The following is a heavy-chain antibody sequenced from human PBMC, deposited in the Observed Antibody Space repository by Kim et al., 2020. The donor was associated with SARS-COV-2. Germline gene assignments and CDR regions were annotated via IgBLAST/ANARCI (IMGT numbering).Heavy chain of an antibody. Sequence: NTALKSRVTMSVDTSKTQFSLKLSSVTAADTAVYYCARWISRVSVGGSHPWGQGTLVTVSS. D-gene: IGHD3-16*01. CDR3: ARWISRVSVGGSHP. J-gene: IGHJ5*02. V-gene: IGHV4-39*01.